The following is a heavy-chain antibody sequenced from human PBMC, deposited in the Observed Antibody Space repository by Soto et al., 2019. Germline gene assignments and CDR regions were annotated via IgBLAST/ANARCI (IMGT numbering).Heavy chain of an antibody. D-gene: IGHD5-18*01. V-gene: IGHV1-18*01. J-gene: IGHJ6*02. CDR3: ARCIQQDYYYGMDV. CDR2: ISADNGNT. Sequence: QAQLVQSGAEVKKPGASVKVSCKASGYTFYSHSISWVRQAPGQGLEFMGRISADNGNTKYAQKFRGRFTMTTDTYTSTVYMELSNLRSDDTAVYYCARCIQQDYYYGMDVWGQGTTVTVSS. CDR1: GYTFYSHS.